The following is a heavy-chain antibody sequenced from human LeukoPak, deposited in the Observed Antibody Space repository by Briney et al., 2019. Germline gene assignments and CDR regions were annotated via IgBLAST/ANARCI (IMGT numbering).Heavy chain of an antibody. Sequence: GGSLGLSCAASGFTFSSYGMHWVRQAPGKGLEWVAVTSYDGSNKYYADSVKGRFTISRDKSKNTLSLQMNGLRVEDTAVYYCAKVMPPGRIRFSSHYMDVWGKGTTVSVS. V-gene: IGHV3-30*19. J-gene: IGHJ6*03. D-gene: IGHD1-26*01. CDR3: AKVMPPGRIRFSSHYMDV. CDR1: GFTFSSYG. CDR2: TSYDGSNK.